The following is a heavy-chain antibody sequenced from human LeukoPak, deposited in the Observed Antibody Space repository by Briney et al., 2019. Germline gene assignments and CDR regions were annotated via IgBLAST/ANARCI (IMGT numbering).Heavy chain of an antibody. CDR1: GGSISSYY. J-gene: IGHJ6*03. D-gene: IGHD3-22*01. Sequence: SETLSLTCTVSGGSISSYYWSWIRQPPGKGLEWIGYIYYSGSTNYNPSLKSRVTISVDTSKNQFSLKLSSVTAADTAVYYCARVSYYYDSSGYYYGPNYYYYMDVWGKGTTVTISS. V-gene: IGHV4-59*01. CDR3: ARVSYYYDSSGYYYGPNYYYYMDV. CDR2: IYYSGST.